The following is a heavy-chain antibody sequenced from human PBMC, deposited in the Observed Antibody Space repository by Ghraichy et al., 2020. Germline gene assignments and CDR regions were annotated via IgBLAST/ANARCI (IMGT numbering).Heavy chain of an antibody. CDR2: IKQDGSEK. D-gene: IGHD4-17*01. CDR3: ARAGAGDYGDYVGAFDI. Sequence: LSLTCAASGFTFSIYWMSWVRQAPGKGLEWVANIKQDGSEKYYVDSVKGRFTISRDNAKNSLYLQMNSLRAEDTAVYYCARAGAGDYGDYVGAFDIWGQGTIVTVSS. V-gene: IGHV3-7*01. CDR1: GFTFSIYW. J-gene: IGHJ3*02.